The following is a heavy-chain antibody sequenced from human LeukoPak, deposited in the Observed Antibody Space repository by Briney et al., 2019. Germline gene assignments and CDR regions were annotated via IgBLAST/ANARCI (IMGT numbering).Heavy chain of an antibody. V-gene: IGHV4-4*07. CDR2: IYTSGST. J-gene: IGHJ6*03. CDR3: AREYYSSGPHYYMDV. D-gene: IGHD6-19*01. CDR1: GGSISRYY. Sequence: ETLSLTCTVSGGSISRYYWSWIRQPAGKGLEWIGRIYTSGSTNYNPSLKSRVTMSVDTSKNQFSLKLSSVTAADTAVYYCAREYYSSGPHYYMDVWGKGTTVTVSS.